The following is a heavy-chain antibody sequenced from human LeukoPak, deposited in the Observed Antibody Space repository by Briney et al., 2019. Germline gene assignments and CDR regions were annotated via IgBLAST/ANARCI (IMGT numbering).Heavy chain of an antibody. V-gene: IGHV3-20*01. CDR1: GFIFNDYA. J-gene: IGHJ6*02. CDR2: IHWSGTSR. CDR3: ARALYGDYYFYGLDV. D-gene: IGHD4-17*01. Sequence: GGSLRLSCAASGFIFNDYAISWVRQAPGKGLEWVSGIHWSGTSRGYADSVKGRFTISRDNAKNSLYLDMNSLRAEDTALYHCARALYGDYYFYGLDVWGQGTTVTVSS.